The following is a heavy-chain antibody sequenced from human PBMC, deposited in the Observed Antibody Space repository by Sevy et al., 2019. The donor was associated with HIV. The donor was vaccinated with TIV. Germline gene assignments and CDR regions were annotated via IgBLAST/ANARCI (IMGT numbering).Heavy chain of an antibody. D-gene: IGHD6-19*01. V-gene: IGHV4-59*01. CDR2: IYYSGST. CDR3: VRVGPSWYSSGGPYYFDY. CDR1: GGSISSYY. Sequence: SETLSLTCTVSGGSISSYYWSWIRQPPGKGLEWIGYIYYSGSTNYNPSLKSRVTISVDTSKNQFSLKLSSVTAADTAVYYCVRVGPSWYSSGGPYYFDYWGQGTLVTVSS. J-gene: IGHJ4*02.